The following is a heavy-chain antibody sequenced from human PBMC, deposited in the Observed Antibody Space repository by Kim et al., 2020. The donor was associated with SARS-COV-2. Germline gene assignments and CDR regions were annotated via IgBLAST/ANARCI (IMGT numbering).Heavy chain of an antibody. Sequence: GGSLRLSCAASGFTVSSNYMSWVRQAPGKGLEWVSVIYSGGSTYYADSVKGRFTISRDNSKNTLYLQMNSLRAEDTAVYYCARAFSVGGFGELSHYYYGMDVWGQGTTVTVSS. CDR3: ARAFSVGGFGELSHYYYGMDV. D-gene: IGHD3-10*01. V-gene: IGHV3-66*01. J-gene: IGHJ6*02. CDR1: GFTVSSNY. CDR2: IYSGGST.